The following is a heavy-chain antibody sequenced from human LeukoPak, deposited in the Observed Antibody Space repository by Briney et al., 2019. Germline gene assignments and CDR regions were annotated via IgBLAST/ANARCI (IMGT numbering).Heavy chain of an antibody. Sequence: TSETLSLTCTVSGGSISSSSYYWGWIRQPPGKGLEWIVSIYYSGSTYYNPSLKSRVTISVDTSKNQFSLKLSSVTAADTAVYYCARIFYGSGSYYPSYYYYYYMDVWGKGTTVTVSS. J-gene: IGHJ6*03. V-gene: IGHV4-39*01. CDR3: ARIFYGSGSYYPSYYYYYYMDV. D-gene: IGHD3-10*01. CDR1: GGSISSSSYY. CDR2: IYYSGST.